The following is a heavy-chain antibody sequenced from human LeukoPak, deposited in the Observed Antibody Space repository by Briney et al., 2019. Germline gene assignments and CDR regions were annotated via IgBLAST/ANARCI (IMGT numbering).Heavy chain of an antibody. V-gene: IGHV3-23*01. CDR1: GFTFSNYA. Sequence: PGGSLRLSCAASGFTFSNYAMRWVRQAPGKGLEWVSGVSGSGDSTYYADSVKGRFTISRDNSKNTLYLQMNSLRAEDTAVYYCAKDSNYYDSSGYYDYWGQGTLVTVSS. J-gene: IGHJ4*02. CDR2: VSGSGDST. D-gene: IGHD3-22*01. CDR3: AKDSNYYDSSGYYDY.